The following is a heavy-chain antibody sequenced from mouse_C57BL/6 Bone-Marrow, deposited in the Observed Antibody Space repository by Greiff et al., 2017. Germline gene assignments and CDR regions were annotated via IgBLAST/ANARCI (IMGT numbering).Heavy chain of an antibody. CDR3: ARRGSTMVTRYYAMDY. V-gene: IGHV1-54*01. CDR2: INPGSGGT. CDR1: GYAFTNYL. Sequence: QVQLQQSGAELVRPGTSVKVSCKASGYAFTNYLIEWVKQRPGQGLEWIGVINPGSGGTNYNEKFKGKATLTADKSSSTAYMQLSSLTSEDSAVYFCARRGSTMVTRYYAMDYWGQGTSVTVSS. J-gene: IGHJ4*01. D-gene: IGHD2-2*01.